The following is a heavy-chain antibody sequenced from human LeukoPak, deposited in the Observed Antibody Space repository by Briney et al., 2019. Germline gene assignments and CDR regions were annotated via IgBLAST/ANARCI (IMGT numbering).Heavy chain of an antibody. J-gene: IGHJ4*01. CDR1: GFTFSSYA. CDR2: ISTSGGTT. V-gene: IGHV3-23*01. Sequence: PGESLRLSCAASGFTFSSYAMSWVRQGPGKGLEWVSAISTSGGTTYYADSVKGRFTISRDNSKNPLYLQMNSLRAEDTAVYYCAKRIAVAGPYFDNWGQGTLVTVSS. CDR3: AKRIAVAGPYFDN. D-gene: IGHD6-19*01.